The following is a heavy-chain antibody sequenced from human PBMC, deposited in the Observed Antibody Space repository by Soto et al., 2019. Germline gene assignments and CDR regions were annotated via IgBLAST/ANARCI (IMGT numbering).Heavy chain of an antibody. CDR1: GFTFRGYA. V-gene: IGHV3-30*18. J-gene: IGHJ4*02. D-gene: IGHD1-26*01. Sequence: QMQLVESGGGVVQPRRSLRLSCVASGFTFRGYAMHWVRQTPEKGLEWVAVISYDGSDQNYQQSVKGRFNISRDNPKNTLFLQMNSLRPEDTAVYYCTKDVGDQGHFDSWGQGALVTVSS. CDR3: TKDVGDQGHFDS. CDR2: ISYDGSDQ.